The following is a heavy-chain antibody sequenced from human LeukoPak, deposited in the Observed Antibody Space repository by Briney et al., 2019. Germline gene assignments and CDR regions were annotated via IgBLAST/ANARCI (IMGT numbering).Heavy chain of an antibody. CDR1: GYSFTSYW. V-gene: IGHV5-51*01. D-gene: IGHD2-15*01. CDR2: IYPGDSDT. J-gene: IGHJ4*02. CDR3: ARQPLCSGGSCYSLEY. Sequence: GESLKISCKGSGYSFTSYWIGWARQMPGKGLERMGIIYPGDSDTRYSPSFQGQVTISADKSISTAYLQWSSLKASDTAMYYCARQPLCSGGSCYSLEYWGQGTLVTVSS.